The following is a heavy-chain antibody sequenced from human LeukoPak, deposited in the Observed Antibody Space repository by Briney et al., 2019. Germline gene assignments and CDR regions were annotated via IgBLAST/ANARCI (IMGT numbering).Heavy chain of an antibody. D-gene: IGHD3-16*01. Sequence: PGGSLRLSCAASGFSLSTYWVTWVRQAPGKGLEWVSSISSSSSYIYYADSVKGRFTISRDNAKNSLYLQMNSLRAEDTAVYYCARDWGYYYYYGMDVWGQGTTVTVSS. V-gene: IGHV3-21*01. CDR3: ARDWGYYYYYGMDV. CDR1: GFSLSTYW. J-gene: IGHJ6*02. CDR2: ISSSSSYI.